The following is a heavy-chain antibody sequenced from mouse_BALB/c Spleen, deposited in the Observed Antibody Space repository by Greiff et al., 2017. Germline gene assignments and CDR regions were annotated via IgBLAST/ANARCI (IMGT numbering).Heavy chain of an antibody. CDR3: ARGADGNPMDY. Sequence: EVQLQESGPGLVKPSQSLSLTCTVTGYSITSDYAWNWIRQFPGNKLEWMGYISYSGSTSYNPSLKSRISITRDTSKNQFFLQLNSVTTEDTATYYCARGADGNPMDYWGQGTSVTVSS. CDR2: ISYSGST. CDR1: GYSITSDYA. J-gene: IGHJ4*01. D-gene: IGHD2-1*01. V-gene: IGHV3-2*02.